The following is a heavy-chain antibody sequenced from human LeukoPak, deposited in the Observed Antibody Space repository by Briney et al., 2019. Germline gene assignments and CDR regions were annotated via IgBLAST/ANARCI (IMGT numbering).Heavy chain of an antibody. Sequence: GGSLRLSCAASGFTFSSYSMSWVRQAPGKGLEWVANIKQDGSEKYYVDSVKGRFTISRDNAKNSLYLQMNSLRAEDTAVYYCASPQYYYDSSGYYFYWGQGTLVTVSS. V-gene: IGHV3-7*01. CDR1: GFTFSSYS. CDR3: ASPQYYYDSSGYYFY. CDR2: IKQDGSEK. J-gene: IGHJ4*02. D-gene: IGHD3-22*01.